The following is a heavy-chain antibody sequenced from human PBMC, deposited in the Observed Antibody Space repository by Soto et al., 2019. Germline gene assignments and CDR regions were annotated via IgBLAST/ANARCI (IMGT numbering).Heavy chain of an antibody. V-gene: IGHV1-18*01. J-gene: IGHJ4*02. Sequence: ASVKVSCKASGYSFSFYGISWVRQAPGQGLEWMGWISAYNGNTNYAQKLQGRVTMTTDTSTSTAYMELRSLRSDDTAVYYCARDPPTIASAGREDYWGQGTLVTVSS. D-gene: IGHD6-13*01. CDR3: ARDPPTIASAGREDY. CDR2: ISAYNGNT. CDR1: GYSFSFYG.